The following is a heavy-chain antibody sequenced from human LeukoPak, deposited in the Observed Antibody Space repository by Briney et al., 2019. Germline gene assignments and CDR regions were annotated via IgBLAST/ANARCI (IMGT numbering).Heavy chain of an antibody. Sequence: ASVKVSCKASGYTFTGYYMHWVRQAPGQGLEWMGWISAYNGNTNYAQKLQGRVTMTTDTSTSTAYMELRSLRSDDTAVYYCARVGSSSWYKYFDYWGQGTLVTVSS. V-gene: IGHV1-18*04. CDR2: ISAYNGNT. D-gene: IGHD6-13*01. J-gene: IGHJ4*02. CDR3: ARVGSSSWYKYFDY. CDR1: GYTFTGYY.